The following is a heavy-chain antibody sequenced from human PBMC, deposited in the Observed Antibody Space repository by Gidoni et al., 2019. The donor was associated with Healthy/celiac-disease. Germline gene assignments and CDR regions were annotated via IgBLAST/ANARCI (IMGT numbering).Heavy chain of an antibody. CDR3: ARDSILTNMDV. D-gene: IGHD3-9*01. Sequence: EVQLVESGGGLVQPGGSLRLSCAASGFTFSSYELNWVRQAPGKGLEWVSYISSSGSTIYYADSVKGRFTISRDNAKNSLYLQMNSLRAEDTAVYYCARDSILTNMDVWGKGTTVTVSS. CDR1: GFTFSSYE. CDR2: ISSSGSTI. J-gene: IGHJ6*03. V-gene: IGHV3-48*03.